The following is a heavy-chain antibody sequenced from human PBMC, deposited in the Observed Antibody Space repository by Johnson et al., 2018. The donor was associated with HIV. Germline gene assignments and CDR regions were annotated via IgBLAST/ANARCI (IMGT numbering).Heavy chain of an antibody. CDR3: AKDFWHDILTGHTPSGDAFDI. D-gene: IGHD3-9*01. J-gene: IGHJ3*02. Sequence: VQLVESGGGLVKPGGSLRLSCAASGFTFSSNFMTWVRQAPGKGLEWVSAISGSGGSTYYADSVKGRFTISRDNSKNTLYLQMNSLRAEDTAVYYCAKDFWHDILTGHTPSGDAFDIWGQGTMVTVSS. CDR1: GFTFSSNF. V-gene: IGHV3-23*04. CDR2: ISGSGGST.